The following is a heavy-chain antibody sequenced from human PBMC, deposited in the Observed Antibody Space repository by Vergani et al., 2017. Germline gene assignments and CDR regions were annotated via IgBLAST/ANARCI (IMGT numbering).Heavy chain of an antibody. CDR1: GFTFSSYG. CDR2: ISYDGSNK. D-gene: IGHD3-10*01. Sequence: QVQLVESGGGVVQPGRSLRLSCAASGFTFSSYGMHWVRQAPGKGLEWVAVISYDGSNKYYADSVKGRFTISRDNSKNTLYLQMNSLGAEDTAVYYCAKDPRLWFGESAFDYWGQGTLVTVSS. CDR3: AKDPRLWFGESAFDY. V-gene: IGHV3-30*18. J-gene: IGHJ4*02.